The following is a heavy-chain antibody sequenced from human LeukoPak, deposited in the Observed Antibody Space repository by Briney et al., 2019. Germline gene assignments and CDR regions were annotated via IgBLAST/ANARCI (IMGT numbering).Heavy chain of an antibody. J-gene: IGHJ6*02. CDR3: ARRRSYYGFYGMDV. D-gene: IGHD3-10*01. CDR2: IYHSGST. Sequence: PSETLSLTCAVSGGSISSSNWWSWVRQPPGKGLEWIGEIYHSGSTNYNPSLKSRVTISVDKSKNQFSLKLSSVTAADTAVYYCARRRSYYGFYGMDVWGQGTTVTVSS. V-gene: IGHV4-4*02. CDR1: GGSISSSNW.